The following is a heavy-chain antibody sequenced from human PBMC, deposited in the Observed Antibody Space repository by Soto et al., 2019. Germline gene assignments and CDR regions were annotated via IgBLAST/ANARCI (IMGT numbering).Heavy chain of an antibody. CDR3: ATRFYTSGVCFDD. D-gene: IGHD2-2*02. J-gene: IGHJ4*02. V-gene: IGHV4-59*11. CDR1: GGSISDHY. CDR2: IYNGGRT. Sequence: SETLSLTCTVSGGSISDHYYMWIRQSPGKGLEYIGYIYNGGRTDYNPSLKSRVIISVDTSKNQFSLKLTSVTAADMAVYYCATRFYTSGVCFDDWGQGTPDTFSS.